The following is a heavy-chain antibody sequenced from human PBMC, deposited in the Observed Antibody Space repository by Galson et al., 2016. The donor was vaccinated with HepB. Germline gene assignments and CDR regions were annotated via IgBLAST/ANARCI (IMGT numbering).Heavy chain of an antibody. CDR2: INAGGDDT. J-gene: IGHJ6*02. Sequence: SLRLSCAPSGFTFSSYALNWVRQAPGKGLEWVSRINAGGDDTDYTDPVKGRFTISRDISKNTLYLQMNSLRAEDTAVYYCARTAGLDSLDVWGQGTTVTVSS. D-gene: IGHD3-9*01. V-gene: IGHV3-23*01. CDR3: ARTAGLDSLDV. CDR1: GFTFSSYA.